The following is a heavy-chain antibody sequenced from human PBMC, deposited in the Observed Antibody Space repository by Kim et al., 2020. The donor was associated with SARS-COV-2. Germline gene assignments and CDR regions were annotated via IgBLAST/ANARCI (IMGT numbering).Heavy chain of an antibody. V-gene: IGHV1-8*01. CDR2: MNPETGDT. D-gene: IGHD4-17*01. J-gene: IGHJ6*02. CDR3: ARGWEVSNWGDMTTYYYTIDV. Sequence: ASVKVSCKASVYMFTNYDINWIRQTPGQGLEWMGWMNPETGDTGYGRKVLGRVTMTRNTSIGTAYLDVNTLRSDDAAVYYCARGWEVSNWGDMTTYYYTIDVWGQGTTVTGS. CDR1: VYMFTNYD.